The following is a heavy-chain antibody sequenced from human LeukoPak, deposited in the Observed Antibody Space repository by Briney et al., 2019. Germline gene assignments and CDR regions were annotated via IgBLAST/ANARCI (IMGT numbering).Heavy chain of an antibody. J-gene: IGHJ6*02. Sequence: ASVKVSCKASGYTFTGYYMHWVRQAPGQGLEWMGWINPNSGGTNYAQKFQGRVTMTRDTSISTAHMELSRLRSDDTAVYYCARVTDDYGDYYYGMDVWGQGTTVTVSS. CDR2: INPNSGGT. CDR3: ARVTDDYGDYYYGMDV. CDR1: GYTFTGYY. D-gene: IGHD4-17*01. V-gene: IGHV1-2*02.